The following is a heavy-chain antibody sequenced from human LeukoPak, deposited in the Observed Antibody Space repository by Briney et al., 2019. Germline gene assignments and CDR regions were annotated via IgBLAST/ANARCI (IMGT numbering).Heavy chain of an antibody. CDR2: ISSSGSTI. CDR3: AREDLIAVAGIGAFDI. D-gene: IGHD6-19*01. CDR1: GFTFSDYY. J-gene: IGHJ3*02. V-gene: IGHV3-11*04. Sequence: GSLRLSCAASGFTFSDYYMSWIRQAPGKGLEWVSYISSSGSTIYYADSVKGRFTISRDNAKNSLYLQMNSLRAEDTAVYYCAREDLIAVAGIGAFDIWGQGTMVTVSS.